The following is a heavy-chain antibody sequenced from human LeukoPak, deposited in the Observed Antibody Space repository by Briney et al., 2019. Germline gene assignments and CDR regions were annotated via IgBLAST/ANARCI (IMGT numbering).Heavy chain of an antibody. CDR1: GFTFGDHT. V-gene: IGHV3-48*01. Sequence: GGSLGLSCAASGFTFGDHTMNWVRQLPGKRLEWVAYVSGSGSTVYYADSVKGRFTVSRDNGKSSLYLQMNSLRVEDTALYYCVRQFASWGQGTLVTVSS. CDR3: VRQFAS. CDR2: VSGSGSTV. J-gene: IGHJ4*02.